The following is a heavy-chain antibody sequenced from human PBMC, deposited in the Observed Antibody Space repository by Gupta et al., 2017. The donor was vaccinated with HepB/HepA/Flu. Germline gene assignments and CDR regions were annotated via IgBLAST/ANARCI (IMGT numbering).Heavy chain of an antibody. CDR2: IGCDMSP. Sequence: EVQLLESGGGLVQTGGSLRVSCAVCGFIIGCNALSWVRQAPGKCLEWVSGIGCDMSPHYADSVGGRFTVSRDNSKNMVFLQMNSLRAEDTAVYYCAKDLHFWSAMDVWGKGTTVTVSS. D-gene: IGHD3-3*02. CDR1: GFIIGCNA. CDR3: AKDLHFWSAMDV. V-gene: IGHV3-23*01. J-gene: IGHJ6*03.